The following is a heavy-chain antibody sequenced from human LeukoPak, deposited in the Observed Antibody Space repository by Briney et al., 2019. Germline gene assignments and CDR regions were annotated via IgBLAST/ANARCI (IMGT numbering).Heavy chain of an antibody. CDR1: GFSFSDYS. CDR2: ISNSGTTM. Sequence: NTGGSLRLSCAASGFSFSDYSMSWIRQAPGKGLEGVSSISNSGTTMYYADAVKGRFTISRDNAKKSLYLQMNSLRAEDTAVYYCARYSSSGWYSDYWGQGTLVTVSS. V-gene: IGHV3-11*01. D-gene: IGHD6-19*01. CDR3: ARYSSSGWYSDY. J-gene: IGHJ4*02.